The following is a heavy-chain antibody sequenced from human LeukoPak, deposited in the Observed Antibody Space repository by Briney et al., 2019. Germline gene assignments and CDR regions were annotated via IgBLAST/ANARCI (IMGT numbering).Heavy chain of an antibody. CDR1: GLTFGTFW. V-gene: IGHV3-7*01. J-gene: IGHJ3*01. Sequence: GRSLRLSCEVSGLTFGTFWMTWVRQAPGKGLEWVANINPDGSQTYYVGSVRGRFSISRDNGKNSLFLQLNRLTAEDTAVYFCARHMDWAFDFWGQGTMVIASS. D-gene: IGHD3/OR15-3a*01. CDR3: ARHMDWAFDF. CDR2: INPDGSQT.